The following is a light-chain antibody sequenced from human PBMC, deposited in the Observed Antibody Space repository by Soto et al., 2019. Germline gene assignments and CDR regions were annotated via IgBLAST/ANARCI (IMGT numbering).Light chain of an antibody. V-gene: IGKV1-17*01. CDR2: AAS. Sequence: DIQMTQSPSSLSASVGDRVIITCRASQGIGDDLGWYQQKPGKAPKRLIYAASSLQSGVPSWFSGSGSGTDFTLTISSLQPDDFASYYCLQHNTYPWTFGPGTKVEVK. J-gene: IGKJ1*01. CDR1: QGIGDD. CDR3: LQHNTYPWT.